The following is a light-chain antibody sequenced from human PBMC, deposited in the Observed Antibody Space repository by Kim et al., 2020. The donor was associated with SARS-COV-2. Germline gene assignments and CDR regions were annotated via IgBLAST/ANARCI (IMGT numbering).Light chain of an antibody. V-gene: IGKV3-11*01. CDR2: DAS. CDR1: QSVSSF. CDR3: QQRSNWPLT. Sequence: EIALTQSPATLSFSPGERATLSCRASQSVSSFLVWYQQKPGQPPRLLIYDASKRATGIPARFSGSGSGTDFTFTISSLEPEDFAVYYCQQRSNWPLTFGGGTKLEI. J-gene: IGKJ4*01.